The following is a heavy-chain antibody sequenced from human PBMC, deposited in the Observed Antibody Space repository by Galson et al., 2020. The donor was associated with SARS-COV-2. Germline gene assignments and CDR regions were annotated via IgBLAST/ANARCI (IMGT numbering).Heavy chain of an antibody. D-gene: IGHD1-1*01. Sequence: GGSLRLSCAASGFVFSGSALHWVRQASGRGLEWVGRIRSKANIYATAYGASVKDRFTIFSDDSKNTAYVEMHNLKTEDTAVYYCTRFVEGANYFDYWGQGALVTVSS. CDR3: TRFVEGANYFDY. CDR1: GFVFSGSA. CDR2: IRSKANIYAT. J-gene: IGHJ4*02. V-gene: IGHV3-73*01.